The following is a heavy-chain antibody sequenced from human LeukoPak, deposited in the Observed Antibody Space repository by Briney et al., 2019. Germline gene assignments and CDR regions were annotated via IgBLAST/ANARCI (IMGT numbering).Heavy chain of an antibody. Sequence: SETLSVTCTDPGGSICGYYWSWIRQPAGKGLEWVGRIYPSGGTNYNPSLKSQVTVSVDTSKNQFTLRLSSVTAADTAVYYCARGTPGVAALTFDYWGQGTLVTASS. CDR3: ARGTPGVAALTFDY. J-gene: IGHJ4*02. V-gene: IGHV4-4*07. CDR1: GGSICGYY. CDR2: IYPSGGT. D-gene: IGHD4/OR15-4a*01.